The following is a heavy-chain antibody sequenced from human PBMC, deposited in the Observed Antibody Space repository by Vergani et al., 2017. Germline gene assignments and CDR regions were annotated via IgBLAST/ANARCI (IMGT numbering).Heavy chain of an antibody. V-gene: IGHV4-61*02. J-gene: IGHJ5*02. CDR2: IYTSGST. D-gene: IGHD2-2*02. Sequence: QVQLQESGPGLVKPSQTLSLTCTVSGGSISSCSYYWSWIRPPAGKGLEWIGRIYTSGSTNYNPSLKSRVTMSVDTSKNQFYLKLSSVTAADTAVYYCARGIKYCSSTSCYIWWFDPWGQGTLVTVSS. CDR1: GGSISSCSYY. CDR3: ARGIKYCSSTSCYIWWFDP.